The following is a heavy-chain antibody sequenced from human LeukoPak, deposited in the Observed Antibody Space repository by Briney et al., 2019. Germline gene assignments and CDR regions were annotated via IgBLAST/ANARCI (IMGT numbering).Heavy chain of an antibody. V-gene: IGHV4-31*03. CDR2: IYYSGST. J-gene: IGHJ5*02. CDR1: GGSLISGGPY. CDR3: ARSGPTQAPRRSNWFDH. Sequence: PSETLSLTCTVSGGSLISGGPYWGWIRQHPGQGLEWIGYIYYSGSTYYNPSLRSRLSISVDTSKSQFSLHLHSVTAADTAVYYCARSGPTQAPRRSNWFDHWGQGTLVTVSS.